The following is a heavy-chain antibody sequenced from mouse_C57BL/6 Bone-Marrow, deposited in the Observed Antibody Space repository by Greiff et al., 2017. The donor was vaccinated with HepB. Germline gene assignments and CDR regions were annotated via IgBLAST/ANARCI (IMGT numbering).Heavy chain of an antibody. D-gene: IGHD2-3*01. CDR2: IYPRSGNT. Sequence: VQLQQSGAELARPGASVKLSCKASGYTFTSYGISWVKQRNGQGLEWIGEIYPRSGNTYYNEKFKGKATLTADKSSSTAYMELRSLTSEDSAVYFCARGRWLLLAYWGQGTLVTVSA. CDR1: GYTFTSYG. J-gene: IGHJ3*01. CDR3: ARGRWLLLAY. V-gene: IGHV1-81*01.